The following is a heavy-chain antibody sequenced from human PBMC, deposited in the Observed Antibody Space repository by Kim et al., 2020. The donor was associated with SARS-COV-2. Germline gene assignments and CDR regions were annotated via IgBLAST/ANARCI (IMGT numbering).Heavy chain of an antibody. CDR3: TREDGDAFDI. V-gene: IGHV3-49*04. Sequence: GGSLRLSCTASGFTFGDYAMSWVRQAPGKGLEWVGFIRSKAYGGTTEYAASVKGRFTISRDDSKSIAYLQMNSLKTEDTAVYYCTREDGDAFDIWGQGTMVTVSS. CDR1: GFTFGDYA. CDR2: IRSKAYGGTT. J-gene: IGHJ3*02.